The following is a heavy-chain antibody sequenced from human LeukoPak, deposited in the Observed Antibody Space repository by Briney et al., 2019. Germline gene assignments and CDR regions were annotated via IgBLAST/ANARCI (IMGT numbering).Heavy chain of an antibody. V-gene: IGHV4-34*01. CDR1: GGSFSGYY. CDR3: ARGAWAARRFDY. CDR2: INHSGST. D-gene: IGHD6-6*01. J-gene: IGHJ4*02. Sequence: SETLSLTCAVYGGSFSGYYWSWIRQPPGKGLEWIGEINHSGSTNYNPSLKSRVTISVDTSKNQFSLKLSSVTAADTAVYYCARGAWAARRFDYWGQGTLVTVSS.